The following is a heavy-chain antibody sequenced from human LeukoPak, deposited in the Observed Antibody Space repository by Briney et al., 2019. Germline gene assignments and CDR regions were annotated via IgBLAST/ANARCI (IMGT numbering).Heavy chain of an antibody. CDR1: GGSISSYY. J-gene: IGHJ4*02. CDR3: ARLGIGVVPSAMLGDYYFDY. D-gene: IGHD2-2*01. CDR2: IYYSGST. Sequence: PSETLSLTCTVSGGSISSYYWSWIRQPPGKGLERIGYIYYSGSTKYNPSLKSRVTISVDTSKNQFSLKLTSVTAADTAVYYCARLGIGVVPSAMLGDYYFDYWGQGTLVTVSS. V-gene: IGHV4-59*08.